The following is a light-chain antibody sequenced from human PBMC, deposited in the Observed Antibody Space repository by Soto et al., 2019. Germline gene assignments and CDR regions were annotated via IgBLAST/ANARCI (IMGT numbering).Light chain of an antibody. CDR1: QSVSSN. Sequence: EIVLTQSPCTLSLSPGERATLSCRASQSVSSNLAWYQQKPGQAPRLLFYGASTRASGIPARFSGSGSGTEFTLTISSLQSEDFAVYYCQQYNNWPPITFGQGTRLEIK. V-gene: IGKV3-15*01. CDR2: GAS. J-gene: IGKJ5*01. CDR3: QQYNNWPPIT.